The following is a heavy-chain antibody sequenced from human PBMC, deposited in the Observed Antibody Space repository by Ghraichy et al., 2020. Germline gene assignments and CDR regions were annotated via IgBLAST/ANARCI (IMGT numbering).Heavy chain of an antibody. Sequence: SETLSLTCSVSGGSVNSGTYSWSWIRQPPGKGLEWIGYIFYSGSTNYNPSLKSRVTISVDTSKNQFSLRLSSVTAADTAVYFCARVRGYNYGLFDYWGQGTLVTGSS. V-gene: IGHV4-61*01. CDR1: GGSVNSGTYS. J-gene: IGHJ4*02. CDR2: IFYSGST. D-gene: IGHD5-18*01. CDR3: ARVRGYNYGLFDY.